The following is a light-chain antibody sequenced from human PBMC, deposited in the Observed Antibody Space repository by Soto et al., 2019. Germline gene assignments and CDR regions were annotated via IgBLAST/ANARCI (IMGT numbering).Light chain of an antibody. V-gene: IGKV1-27*01. Sequence: DIQMTQSPSFLSASVGDRVTITCRASQGIRNSLAWYQHKPGKVPKLLIYAASTLYSGVSSRFSASGSGTDFTLTIGSLQPEEVAVYYCQKHSSVPFTFSGGTQVEI. CDR3: QKHSSVPFT. CDR2: AAS. J-gene: IGKJ4*01. CDR1: QGIRNS.